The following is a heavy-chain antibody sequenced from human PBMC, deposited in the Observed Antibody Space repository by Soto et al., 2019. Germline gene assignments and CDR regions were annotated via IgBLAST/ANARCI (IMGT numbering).Heavy chain of an antibody. Sequence: PGESLKISCKGSGYSFTSYWISWVRQMPGKGLEWMGRIDPSDSYTNYSPSFQGHVTISADKSISTAYLQWSSLKASDTAMYYCARQTYYDFWSGLYPDAFDIWGQGTMVTV. D-gene: IGHD3-3*01. J-gene: IGHJ3*02. CDR2: IDPSDSYT. CDR3: ARQTYYDFWSGLYPDAFDI. CDR1: GYSFTSYW. V-gene: IGHV5-10-1*01.